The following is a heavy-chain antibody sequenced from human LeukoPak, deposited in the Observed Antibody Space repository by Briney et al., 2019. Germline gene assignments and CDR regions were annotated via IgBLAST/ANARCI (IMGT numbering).Heavy chain of an antibody. CDR2: IYYSGST. J-gene: IGHJ4*02. V-gene: IGHV4-39*07. CDR3: ARAGYSYGYVDN. Sequence: SETLSLTCTVSGGSISSSSYYCGWIRQPPGKGLEWIGSIYYSGSTWSSLKSRVTISIDTSKNKFSLKLSSVTAADTAVYYCARAGYSYGYVDNWGQGNLVTVSS. CDR1: GGSISSSSYY. D-gene: IGHD5-18*01.